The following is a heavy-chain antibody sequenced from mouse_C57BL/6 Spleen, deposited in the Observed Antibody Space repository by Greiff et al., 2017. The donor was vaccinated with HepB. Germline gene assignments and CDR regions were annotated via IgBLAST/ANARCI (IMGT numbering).Heavy chain of an antibody. CDR3: ARLLITTVENWYFDV. Sequence: EVQLQQSGPVLVKPGASVKMSCKASGYTFTDYYMNWVKQSHGKSLEWIGVINPYNGGTSYNQKFKGKATLTVDKSSRTAYMELNSLTSEDSAVYYCARLLITTVENWYFDVWGTGTTVTVSS. CDR1: GYTFTDYY. J-gene: IGHJ1*03. V-gene: IGHV1-19*01. CDR2: INPYNGGT. D-gene: IGHD1-1*01.